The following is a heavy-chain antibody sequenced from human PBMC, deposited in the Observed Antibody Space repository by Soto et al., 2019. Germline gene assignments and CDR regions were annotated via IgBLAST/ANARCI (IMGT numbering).Heavy chain of an antibody. CDR1: GFSFSGYW. Sequence: PGGSLRLSCAASGFSFSGYWMSWVRQAPGKGLEWVGNIKPDGSEKYYVDSVKGRFTISRDNAKDSLYLQMNSLRAEDTAVYFCARGWFGESVDYWGQGTLVTVSS. CDR3: ARGWFGESVDY. D-gene: IGHD3-10*01. CDR2: IKPDGSEK. V-gene: IGHV3-7*01. J-gene: IGHJ4*02.